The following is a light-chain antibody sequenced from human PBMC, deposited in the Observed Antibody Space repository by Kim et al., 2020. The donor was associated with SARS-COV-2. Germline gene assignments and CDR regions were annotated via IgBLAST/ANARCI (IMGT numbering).Light chain of an antibody. J-gene: IGKJ2*02. CDR2: GAS. V-gene: IGKV3-15*01. CDR1: QSVSSN. CDR3: QQYNNWPPSGT. Sequence: PGESATLSCRASQSVSSNLAWYQQKPGQAPRLLIYGASTRATGIPARFSGSGSGTEFTLTISSLQSEDFAVYYCQQYNNWPPSGTFGQGTKLEI.